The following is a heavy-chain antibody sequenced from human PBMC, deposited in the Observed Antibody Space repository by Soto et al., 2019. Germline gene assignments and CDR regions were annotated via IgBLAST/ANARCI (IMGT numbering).Heavy chain of an antibody. Sequence: QVQLVESGGGVVQPGRSLRLSCAASGFTFSSYGMHWVRQAPGKGLEWVAVIWYDGSNKYYADSVKGRFTISRDNSKNTLYLQMNSLRAEDTAVYYCAREMGGEVAAGLFKAFDIWGQGTMVTVSS. CDR1: GFTFSSYG. CDR3: AREMGGEVAAGLFKAFDI. D-gene: IGHD2-15*01. V-gene: IGHV3-33*01. CDR2: IWYDGSNK. J-gene: IGHJ3*02.